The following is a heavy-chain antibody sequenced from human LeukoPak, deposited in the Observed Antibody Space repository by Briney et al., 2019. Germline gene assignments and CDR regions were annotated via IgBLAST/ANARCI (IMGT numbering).Heavy chain of an antibody. Sequence: PSGTLSLTCAVSGGSISSSSWWSWVRQPPGKGLEWIGEIFHSGTGNYNPSLKSRVTISVDKSNNQFSLRLTSVTAADTAVYYCARISNWFDPWGQGTLVTVS. CDR2: IFHSGTG. J-gene: IGHJ5*02. V-gene: IGHV4-4*02. CDR3: ARISNWFDP. CDR1: GGSISSSSW.